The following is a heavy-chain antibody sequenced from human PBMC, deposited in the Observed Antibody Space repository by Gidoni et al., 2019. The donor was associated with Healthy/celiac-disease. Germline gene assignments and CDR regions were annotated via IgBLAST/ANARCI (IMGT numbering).Heavy chain of an antibody. CDR1: GFTFGDYA. CDR2: IRSKAYGGTT. CDR3: TRDYGLRAAWGPPPDY. V-gene: IGHV3-49*03. J-gene: IGHJ4*02. Sequence: EVQLVESGGGLVQPGRSLRLSCTASGFTFGDYALSWFRQAPGKGLEWVGFIRSKAYGGTTEYAASVKGRFTISRDDSKSIAYLQMNSLKTEDTAVYYCTRDYGLRAAWGPPPDYWGQGTLVTVSS. D-gene: IGHD7-27*01.